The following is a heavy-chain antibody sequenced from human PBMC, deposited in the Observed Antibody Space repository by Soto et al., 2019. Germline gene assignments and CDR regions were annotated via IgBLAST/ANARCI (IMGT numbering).Heavy chain of an antibody. CDR2: ISGSAGST. V-gene: IGHV3-23*01. CDR1: GFTFSSYA. D-gene: IGHD1-20*01. Sequence: PGGSLILSCAASGFTFSSYAMTWVRQAPGKGLEWVSVISGSAGSTYYADSVKGRFTISRDNSKNTLYLQMNSLRAEDTAVYYCAKPPDYNWNDYWGQGTLVTVSS. CDR3: AKPPDYNWNDY. J-gene: IGHJ4*02.